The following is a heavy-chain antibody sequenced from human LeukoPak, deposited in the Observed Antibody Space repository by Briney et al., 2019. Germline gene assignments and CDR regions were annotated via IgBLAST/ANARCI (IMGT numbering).Heavy chain of an antibody. Sequence: ASVKVSCKASGYTFTSYGISWVRQAPGQGLEWMGRISAYNGNTNYAQKLQGRVTMTTDTSTSTAYMELRSLRSDDTAVHYCARDSWAAGTGPLDYWGQGTLVSVSS. J-gene: IGHJ4*02. CDR3: ARDSWAAGTGPLDY. CDR2: ISAYNGNT. V-gene: IGHV1-18*01. D-gene: IGHD6-19*01. CDR1: GYTFTSYG.